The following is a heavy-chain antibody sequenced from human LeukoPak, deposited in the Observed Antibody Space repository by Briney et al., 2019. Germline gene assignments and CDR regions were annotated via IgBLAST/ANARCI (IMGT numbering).Heavy chain of an antibody. J-gene: IGHJ6*02. V-gene: IGHV3-53*01. Sequence: GGSLRLSCAASGFTVSSNYMSWVRQAPGKGLEWVSVIYSGGSTYYADSVKGRFTISRDNSKNTLYLQMNSLRAEDTAVYYCARVEYFDFRSGYYTYYYGMDVWGQGTTVTVSS. D-gene: IGHD3-3*01. CDR1: GFTVSSNY. CDR2: IYSGGST. CDR3: ARVEYFDFRSGYYTYYYGMDV.